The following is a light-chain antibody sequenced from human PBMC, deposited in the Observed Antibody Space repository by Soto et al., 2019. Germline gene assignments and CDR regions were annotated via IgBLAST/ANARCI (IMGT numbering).Light chain of an antibody. V-gene: IGLV2-14*01. CDR1: SSDIGGYDY. J-gene: IGLJ2*01. CDR3: ASYTCSSTVV. CDR2: EVS. Sequence: QSVLTQPASVSGSPGQSITISCTGTSSDIGGYDYVSWYQQRPGKAPKLIIYEVSNRPSEISNRFSGSKSGNTASLTISGLQAEDEADYFCASYTCSSTVVFGGGTKLTV.